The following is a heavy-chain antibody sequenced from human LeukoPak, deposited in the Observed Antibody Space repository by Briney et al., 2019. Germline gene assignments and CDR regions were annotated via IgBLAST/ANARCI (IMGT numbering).Heavy chain of an antibody. Sequence: GGPLRLSCAASGFTSSSYSMNWVRQAPGKGLEWVSSISTSSNYIYYADSVKGRFTISRDNAKNSLYLQMNSLRAEDTAVYYCARDYCSGGSCYSFHYWGQGTLVTVSS. J-gene: IGHJ4*02. V-gene: IGHV3-21*06. CDR2: ISTSSNYI. CDR1: GFTSSSYS. CDR3: ARDYCSGGSCYSFHY. D-gene: IGHD2-15*01.